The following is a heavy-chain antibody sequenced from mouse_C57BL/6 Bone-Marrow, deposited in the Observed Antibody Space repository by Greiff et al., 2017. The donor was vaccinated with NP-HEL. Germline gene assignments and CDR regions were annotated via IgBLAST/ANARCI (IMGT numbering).Heavy chain of an antibody. CDR2: INYDGSST. Sequence: EVHLVESEGGLVQPGSSMKLSCTASGFTFSDYYMAWVRQVPEKGLEWVANINYDGSSTYYLDSLKSRFIISRDNAKNILYLQMSSLKSEDTATYYCARDRGVVATGFDYWGQGTTLTVSS. J-gene: IGHJ2*01. CDR3: ARDRGVVATGFDY. CDR1: GFTFSDYY. D-gene: IGHD1-1*01. V-gene: IGHV5-16*01.